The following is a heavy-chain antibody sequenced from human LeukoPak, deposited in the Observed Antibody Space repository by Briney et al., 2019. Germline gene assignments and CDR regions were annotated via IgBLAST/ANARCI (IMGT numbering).Heavy chain of an antibody. CDR3: ARVPSLGGSRGYFDY. CDR1: GFTFSSYA. Sequence: GGSLRLSCAASGFTFSSYAMHWVRQAPGKGLEWVAVISYDGSNKYYADSVKGRFTISRDNSKNTLYLQMNSLRAEDTAVYYCARVPSLGGSRGYFDYWGQGTLVTVSS. CDR2: ISYDGSNK. D-gene: IGHD6-13*01. J-gene: IGHJ4*02. V-gene: IGHV3-30-3*01.